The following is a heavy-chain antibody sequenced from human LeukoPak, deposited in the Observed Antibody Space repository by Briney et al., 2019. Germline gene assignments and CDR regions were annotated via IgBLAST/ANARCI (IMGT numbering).Heavy chain of an antibody. V-gene: IGHV5-51*01. D-gene: IGHD2-21*02. Sequence: GEPLKISCEGSGYSFSNYWIGWVRQMPGKALEWMGIIYPGDCETRYSPSFQGLVIISVDKSISTAYLQWSSLKASDTAMYYCAIPPGYCGNDCSFDHWGQGTLVTVSS. CDR3: AIPPGYCGNDCSFDH. CDR2: IYPGDCET. CDR1: GYSFSNYW. J-gene: IGHJ4*02.